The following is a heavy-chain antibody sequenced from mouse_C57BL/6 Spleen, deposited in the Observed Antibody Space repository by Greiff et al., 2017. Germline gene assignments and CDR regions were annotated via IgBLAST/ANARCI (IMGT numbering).Heavy chain of an antibody. V-gene: IGHV1-80*01. D-gene: IGHD2-4*01. CDR3: ARLGDYDGSFDY. CDR2: IYPGDGDT. CDR1: GYAFSSYW. J-gene: IGHJ2*01. Sequence: QVQLQQSGAELVKPGASVQISCKASGYAFSSYWMNWVKQRPGKGLEWIGQIYPGDGDTNYNGKFKGKATLTADKSSSTAYMQLSSLTSEDSAVYFCARLGDYDGSFDYRGQGTTLTVSS.